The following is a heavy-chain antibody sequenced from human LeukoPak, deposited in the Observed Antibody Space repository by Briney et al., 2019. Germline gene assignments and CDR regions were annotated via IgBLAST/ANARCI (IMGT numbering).Heavy chain of an antibody. Sequence: PGGSLRLSSAGSGFIFSEYWMTWVRQAPGKGLEWVANIRHDGIRQNYLDSVEGRFSISSDNAQNSLFLQMNNLRVEDTGIYYCVSDDDYERDDIWYDALDVWGPGTRVTVSS. CDR3: VSDDDYERDDIWYDALDV. D-gene: IGHD3-22*01. V-gene: IGHV3-7*01. CDR1: GFIFSEYW. J-gene: IGHJ3*01. CDR2: IRHDGIRQ.